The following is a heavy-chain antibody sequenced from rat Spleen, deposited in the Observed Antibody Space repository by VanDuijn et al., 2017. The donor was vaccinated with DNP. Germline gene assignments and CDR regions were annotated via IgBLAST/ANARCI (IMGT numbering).Heavy chain of an antibody. CDR3: ARRDTGRPFDY. CDR1: GFSFSDYY. J-gene: IGHJ2*01. D-gene: IGHD4-1*01. V-gene: IGHV5-22*01. CDR2: IIFDGSTT. Sequence: EVQLVESGGGLVQPGRSMKLLCVVSGFSFSDYYMAWVRQAPAKGLEWVATIIFDGSTTYYRDSVKGRFTISRDNAKSTVYLQLNSLRSEDTATYYCARRDTGRPFDYWGQGVMVTVSS.